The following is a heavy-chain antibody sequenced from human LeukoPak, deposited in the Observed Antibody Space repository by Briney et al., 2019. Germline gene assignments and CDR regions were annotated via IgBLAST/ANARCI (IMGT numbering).Heavy chain of an antibody. Sequence: GGSLRLSCAASEFTFDDYAMHWVRQAPGKGLEWVPGISWNSGSIGYADSVKGRFTISRDNAKNSLYLQMNSLRAEDTALYYCSKDITSSGHDAFDIWGQGTMVTVSS. V-gene: IGHV3-9*01. CDR2: ISWNSGSI. D-gene: IGHD3-3*01. CDR3: SKDITSSGHDAFDI. J-gene: IGHJ3*02. CDR1: EFTFDDYA.